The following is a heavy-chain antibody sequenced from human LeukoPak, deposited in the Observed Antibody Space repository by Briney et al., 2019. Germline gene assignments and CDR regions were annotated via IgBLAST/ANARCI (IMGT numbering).Heavy chain of an antibody. CDR1: GFTFSSYA. V-gene: IGHV3-23*01. CDR3: AKTGAYYGISPSPRFDP. J-gene: IGHJ5*02. D-gene: IGHD3-9*01. CDR2: ISGSGDAT. Sequence: GGSLRLSCAASGFTFSSYAMSWVRQAPGKGLEWVSTISGSGDATYYADSVKGRFTIPRDNSKNTLYLQMNSLRAEDTAVYYCAKTGAYYGISPSPRFDPWGQGTLVTVSS.